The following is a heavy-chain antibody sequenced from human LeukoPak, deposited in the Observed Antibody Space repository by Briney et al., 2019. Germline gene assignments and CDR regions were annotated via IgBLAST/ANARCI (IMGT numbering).Heavy chain of an antibody. CDR3: AKNRLAGVMYETDY. CDR1: RYTFTNYY. D-gene: IGHD1-14*01. CDR2: INPSGGSA. J-gene: IGHJ4*02. Sequence: SVNVSCTASRYTFTNYYIHWVRQAPGQGLEWMGTINPSGGSASHAQNFQGRVTLTRDTSTSTVYMELSSLRSEDTAVYYCAKNRLAGVMYETDYWGQGTLVTVSS. V-gene: IGHV1-46*01.